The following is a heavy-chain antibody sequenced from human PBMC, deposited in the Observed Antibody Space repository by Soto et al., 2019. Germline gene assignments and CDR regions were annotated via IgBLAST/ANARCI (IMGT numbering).Heavy chain of an antibody. D-gene: IGHD4-17*01. CDR1: GFTFSSYS. CDR3: AREAHDYKTGNDY. V-gene: IGHV3-21*01. Sequence: GGSLRLSCAASGFTFSSYSMNWVRQALGKGLEWVSSISSSSSYIYYADSVKGRFTISRDNAKNSLYLQMNSLRAEDTAVYYCAREAHDYKTGNDYWGQGTLVTVSS. CDR2: ISSSSSYI. J-gene: IGHJ4*02.